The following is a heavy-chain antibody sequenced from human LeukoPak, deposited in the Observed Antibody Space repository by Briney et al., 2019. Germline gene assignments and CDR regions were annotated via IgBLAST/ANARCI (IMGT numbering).Heavy chain of an antibody. CDR1: GYTFTGYY. V-gene: IGHV1-2*02. D-gene: IGHD6-19*01. CDR2: INPNSGGT. J-gene: IGHJ4*02. Sequence: GASVKVSCKASGYTFTGYYMHWVRQAPGQGLEWMGWINPNSGGTNYAQKFQGRVTITADKSTSTAYMELSSLRSEDTAVYYCARGSASTLDSSGWYGVDYWGQGTLVTVSS. CDR3: ARGSASTLDSSGWYGVDY.